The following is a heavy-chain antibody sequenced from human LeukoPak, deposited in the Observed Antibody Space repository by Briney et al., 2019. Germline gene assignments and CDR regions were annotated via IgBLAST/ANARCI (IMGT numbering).Heavy chain of an antibody. J-gene: IGHJ4*02. CDR1: GYTFTDYY. CDR3: ARDERSRDYGAAGYFDY. CDR2: INTYSGDT. V-gene: IGHV1-2*02. D-gene: IGHD4/OR15-4a*01. Sequence: ASVKVSCKASGYTFTDYYMHWVRQAPGQGLEWMGWINTYSGDTNYAPKFQGRVTVTTDTSTTTAYMELRSLRFDDTAIYYCARDERSRDYGAAGYFDYWGQGTLVTVSS.